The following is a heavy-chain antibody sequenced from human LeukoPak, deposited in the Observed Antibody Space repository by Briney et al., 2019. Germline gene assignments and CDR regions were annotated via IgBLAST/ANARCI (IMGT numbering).Heavy chain of an antibody. CDR3: AKESRSYSLDY. V-gene: IGHV3-30*18. Sequence: GGSLRLFCAASGFTFSTYGMHWVRQAPGKGLEWVAVISYDGSNKYYADSVKGRFTISRDNSKNTLFLQMNSLRAEDTAVYYCAKESRSYSLDYWGQGTLVTVSS. D-gene: IGHD1-26*01. J-gene: IGHJ4*02. CDR2: ISYDGSNK. CDR1: GFTFSTYG.